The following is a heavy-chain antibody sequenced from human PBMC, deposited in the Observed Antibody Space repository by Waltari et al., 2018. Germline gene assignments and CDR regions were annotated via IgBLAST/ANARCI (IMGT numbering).Heavy chain of an antibody. CDR1: GYSISSGYY. CDR2: IYHSGST. D-gene: IGHD3-16*01. CDR3: ARQIDMGGMDV. Sequence: QVQLQESGPGLVKPSETLSLTCAVSGYSISSGYYWGWIRQPPGKGLEWIGSIYHSGSTYYNPSPKSRVTISVDTSKNQFSRKLSAVTAADTAVYYCARQIDMGGMDVWGQGTTVTVSS. V-gene: IGHV4-38-2*01. J-gene: IGHJ6*02.